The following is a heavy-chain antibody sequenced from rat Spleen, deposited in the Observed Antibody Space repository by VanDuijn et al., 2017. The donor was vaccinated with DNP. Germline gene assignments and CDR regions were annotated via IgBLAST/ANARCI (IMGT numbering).Heavy chain of an antibody. J-gene: IGHJ4*01. CDR3: ARSGNYGNYYTMDA. D-gene: IGHD1-11*01. Sequence: QVQLKESGPGLVQPSQTLSLTCTVSGFSLTSYGVNWVRQPSGKGPEWMGKMWYDGDTAYNSALKSRLSINRDTSKSQVLLKMNSLQTEDTAMYFCARSGNYGNYYTMDAWGQGTSVTVSS. CDR2: MWYDGDT. CDR1: GFSLTSYG. V-gene: IGHV2-16*01.